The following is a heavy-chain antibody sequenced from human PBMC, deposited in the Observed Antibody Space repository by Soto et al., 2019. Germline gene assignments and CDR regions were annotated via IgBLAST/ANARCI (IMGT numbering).Heavy chain of an antibody. CDR2: IIPILGIA. CDR3: ARGVVATFWYFDL. D-gene: IGHD5-12*01. Sequence: QVQLVQSGAEVKKPGSSVKVSCKASGGTFSSYTISWVRQAPGQGLEWMGRIIPILGIANYAQKFQGRVTITAEKSTSTAYMELSSLRSEDTAVYYCARGVVATFWYFDLWGRGTLVTVSS. V-gene: IGHV1-69*02. CDR1: GGTFSSYT. J-gene: IGHJ2*01.